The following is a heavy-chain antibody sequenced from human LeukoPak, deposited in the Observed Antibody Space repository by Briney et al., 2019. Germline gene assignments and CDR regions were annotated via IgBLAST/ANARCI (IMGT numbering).Heavy chain of an antibody. CDR3: ARDSIGRDFWSGSYYYYMDV. D-gene: IGHD3-3*01. CDR1: GYTFTSYG. J-gene: IGHJ6*03. CDR2: ISAYNGNT. V-gene: IGHV1-18*01. Sequence: ASVKVSCKASGYTFTSYGISWVRQAPGQGLEWMGWISAYNGNTNYAQKLQGRVTMTTDTSTSTAYMELRSLRSDDTAVYYCARDSIGRDFWSGSYYYYMDVWGKGTTVTVSS.